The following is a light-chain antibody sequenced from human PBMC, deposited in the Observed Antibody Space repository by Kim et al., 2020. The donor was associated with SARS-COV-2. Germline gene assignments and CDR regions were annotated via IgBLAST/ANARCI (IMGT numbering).Light chain of an antibody. CDR2: DVS. V-gene: IGLV2-14*03. J-gene: IGLJ3*02. Sequence: QSALTQPASVSGSPGQSITISCIGTSSDVGGYNYVSWYQQHPGKAPQLMIYDVSRRPSGVSNRFSGSKSGNTASLTISGLQAGDEADYYCSSFTNRSPVVFGGGTQLTVL. CDR3: SSFTNRSPVV. CDR1: SSDVGGYNY.